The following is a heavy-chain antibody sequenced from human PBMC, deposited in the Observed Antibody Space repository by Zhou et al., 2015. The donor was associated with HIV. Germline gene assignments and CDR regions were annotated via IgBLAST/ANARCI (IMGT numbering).Heavy chain of an antibody. CDR3: AAPSLYSSSWPYYYYYGMDV. CDR2: IVVGSGNT. J-gene: IGHJ6*02. V-gene: IGHV1-58*01. D-gene: IGHD6-13*01. Sequence: QMQLVQSGPEVKKPGTSVKVSCKASGFTFTSSAVQWVRQARGQRLEWIGWIVVGSGNTNYAQKFQERVTITRDMSTSTAYMELSSLRSEDTAVYYCAAPSLYSSSWPYYYYYGMDVWGQGTTVTVSS. CDR1: GFTFTSSA.